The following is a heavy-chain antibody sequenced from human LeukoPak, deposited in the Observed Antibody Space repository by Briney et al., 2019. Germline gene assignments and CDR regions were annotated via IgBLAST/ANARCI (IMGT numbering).Heavy chain of an antibody. J-gene: IGHJ4*02. D-gene: IGHD3-3*01. CDR2: ISSSRSYI. CDR3: ARGIYYDFLSGCYRLDY. V-gene: IGHV3-21*01. Sequence: GGSLRLSCAASGFTFSSYSMNWVRQAPGKGLEWVSSISSSRSYIFYADSVKGRFTISRDNAKNSPYMQMNSLRAEDTAVYYCARGIYYDFLSGCYRLDYWGQGDLFTVSS. CDR1: GFTFSSYS.